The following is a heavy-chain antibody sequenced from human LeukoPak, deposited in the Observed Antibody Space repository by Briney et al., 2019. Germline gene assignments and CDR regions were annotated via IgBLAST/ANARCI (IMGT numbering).Heavy chain of an antibody. D-gene: IGHD6-25*01. CDR2: INPPNGGT. CDR1: GGTFSSYA. J-gene: IGHJ3*02. Sequence: EASVKVSCKASGGTFSSYAISWVRQAPGQGLEWVGWINPPNGGTNYAQKFQGRVTMTRDTSISTAYMELSRLRSDDTAVYYCARAPSESATYLGAAFDIWGQGTMVTVSS. CDR3: ARAPSESATYLGAAFDI. V-gene: IGHV1-2*02.